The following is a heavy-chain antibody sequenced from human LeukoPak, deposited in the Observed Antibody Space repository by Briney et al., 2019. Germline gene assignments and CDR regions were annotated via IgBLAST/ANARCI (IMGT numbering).Heavy chain of an antibody. D-gene: IGHD6-13*01. V-gene: IGHV3-7*01. J-gene: IGHJ4*02. CDR2: IKQDGSEK. Sequence: GGSLRLSCAASGFTFSSYAMSWVRQAPGKGLEWVAHIKQDGSEKYFVDSVKGRFTISRDNAKNSLYLQMNSLRAEDTAVYYCARYSRSWDLDYWGQGTLVTVSS. CDR1: GFTFSSYA. CDR3: ARYSRSWDLDY.